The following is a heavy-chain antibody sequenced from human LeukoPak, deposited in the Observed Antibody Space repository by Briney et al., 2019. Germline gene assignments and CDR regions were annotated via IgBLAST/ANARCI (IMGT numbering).Heavy chain of an antibody. Sequence: GGSLRLSCAASGFTFSSYGMHWVRQAPGKGLEWVSSISSISSSYIYYADSVKGRFTISRDNARNSLYLQMNSLRAEDTAVYYCAREHSGYDFPGRDYYYMDVWGKGTTVTVS. CDR3: AREHSGYDFPGRDYYYMDV. V-gene: IGHV3-21*01. CDR2: ISSISSSYI. D-gene: IGHD5-12*01. CDR1: GFTFSSYG. J-gene: IGHJ6*03.